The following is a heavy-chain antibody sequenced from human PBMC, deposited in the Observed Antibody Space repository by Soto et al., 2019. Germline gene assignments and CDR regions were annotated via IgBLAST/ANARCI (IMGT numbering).Heavy chain of an antibody. D-gene: IGHD6-13*01. CDR3: AKDRAIAAAGFMDV. J-gene: IGHJ6*02. CDR1: GFTFSSYA. CDR2: SRCSGGST. V-gene: IGHV3-23*01. Sequence: QPGGSLRLSCAASGFTFSSYAMRWVRQALGKGMEWVSPSRCSGGSTYYADSVKGRFTISRDNSKNTLYLQMNSLRAEDTAVYYCAKDRAIAAAGFMDVCGQGTTVTVSS.